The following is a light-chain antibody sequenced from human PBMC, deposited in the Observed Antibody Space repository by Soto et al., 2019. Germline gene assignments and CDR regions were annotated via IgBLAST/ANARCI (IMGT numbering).Light chain of an antibody. CDR2: EVS. CDR1: SSDVGGYNY. CDR3: SSYAGSSTYV. J-gene: IGLJ1*01. Sequence: QSALTQPASVSGSPGQSITISCTGTSSDVGGYNYVSWYQQHPGKAPKLMIYEVSNRPSGVSNRFSGSKSGNTASLTISGLQAEDEADYYCSSYAGSSTYVFGNGTKVTVL. V-gene: IGLV2-14*01.